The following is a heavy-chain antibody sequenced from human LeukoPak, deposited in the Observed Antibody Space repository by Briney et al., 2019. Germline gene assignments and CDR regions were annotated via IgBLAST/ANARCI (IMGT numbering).Heavy chain of an antibody. J-gene: IGHJ4*02. D-gene: IGHD3-22*01. CDR1: GGSISSYY. CDR2: IYTSGST. V-gene: IGHV4-4*07. Sequence: SETLSLTCTVSGGSISSYYWSWIRQPAGKGLEWIGRIYTSGSTNYNPSLKSRVTMSVDTSKNQFSLKLSSVTAADTAVYYCARETEAYYYDSSGYYYSDYWGQGTLVTVSS. CDR3: ARETEAYYYDSSGYYYSDY.